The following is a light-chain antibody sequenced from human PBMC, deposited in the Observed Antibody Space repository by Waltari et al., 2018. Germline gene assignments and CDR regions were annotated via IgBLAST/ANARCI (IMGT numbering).Light chain of an antibody. CDR3: SSYTSSTTLLLI. J-gene: IGLJ2*01. V-gene: IGLV2-14*03. CDR1: SSDVGGYNY. Sequence: QSALTQPASVSGSPGQSITISCTGTSSDVGGYNYVSWYQKHPGKAPKLFIYDVSNRPSGVSNRFSASKSGNTASLIISGLQAEDEADYYCSSYTSSTTLLLIFGGGTKLTVL. CDR2: DVS.